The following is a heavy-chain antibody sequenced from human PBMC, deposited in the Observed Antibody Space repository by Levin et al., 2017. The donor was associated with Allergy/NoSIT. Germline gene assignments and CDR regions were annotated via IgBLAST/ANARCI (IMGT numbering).Heavy chain of an antibody. J-gene: IGHJ5*02. CDR3: AKNVVFQRSTVTTALNWFDP. CDR1: GFTFSSYA. CDR2: ISGSGGST. V-gene: IGHV3-23*01. D-gene: IGHD4-17*01. Sequence: GESLKISCAASGFTFSSYAMSWVRQAPGKGLEWVSAISGSGGSTYYADSVKGRFTISRDNSKNTLYLQMNSLRAEDTAVYYCAKNVVFQRSTVTTALNWFDPWGQGTLVTVSS.